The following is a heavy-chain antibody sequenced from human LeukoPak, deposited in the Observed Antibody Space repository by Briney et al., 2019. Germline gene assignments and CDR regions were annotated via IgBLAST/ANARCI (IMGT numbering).Heavy chain of an antibody. CDR1: GGSFSGYY. D-gene: IGHD4-17*01. Sequence: SETLSLTCAVYGGSFSGYYWSWIRQPPGKGLEWIGEINHSGSTNYNPSLKSRVTISVDTSKNQFSLNLNSVTAADTAVYYCVRMGNPATVTADYWGQGTLVTVSS. CDR2: INHSGST. V-gene: IGHV4-34*01. J-gene: IGHJ4*02. CDR3: VRMGNPATVTADY.